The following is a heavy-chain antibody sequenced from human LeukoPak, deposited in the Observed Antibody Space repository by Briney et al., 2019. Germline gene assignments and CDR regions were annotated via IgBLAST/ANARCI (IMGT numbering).Heavy chain of an antibody. CDR3: ATTKEARRYFDY. CDR2: ISTSGANT. Sequence: GGSLRLSCAGSGFIFSSYALSWVRQAPGKGLEWVSAISTSGANTYYVDSVRGRFTISRDNSKNTLYLQMNTLRAKDTAVYYCATTKEARRYFDYWGQGTLVTVSS. J-gene: IGHJ4*02. D-gene: IGHD1-1*01. V-gene: IGHV3-23*01. CDR1: GFIFSSYA.